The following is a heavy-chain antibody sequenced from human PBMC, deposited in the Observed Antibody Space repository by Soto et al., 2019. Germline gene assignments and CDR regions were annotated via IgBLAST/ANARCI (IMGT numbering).Heavy chain of an antibody. CDR2: ISAYNENT. V-gene: IGHV1-18*01. J-gene: IGHJ6*02. D-gene: IGHD2-8*01. Sequence: GASVKVSCKASGYTFTSYGISWVRQAPGQGLEWMGWISAYNENTNYAQKFQGRVIMTTDTSTSTAYMELRSLRSDDTAVYYCARSVALMVAVGYGMDVWGQGTTVTVSS. CDR3: ARSVALMVAVGYGMDV. CDR1: GYTFTSYG.